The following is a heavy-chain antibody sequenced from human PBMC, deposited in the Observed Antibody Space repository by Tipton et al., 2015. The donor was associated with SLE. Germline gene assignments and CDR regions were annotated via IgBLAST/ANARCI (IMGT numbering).Heavy chain of an antibody. CDR3: ARRTYYYGAGSFFDY. V-gene: IGHV4-4*07. Sequence: LRLSCTVSGGSISFDYWSWIRQSAGRGLEWIGRIYSSGDRDYNPSLRSRVTMSIDASQNRVSLRLISVTAADTAVYYCARRTYYYGAGSFFDYWGQGSLVTVSS. J-gene: IGHJ4*02. CDR2: IYSSGDR. D-gene: IGHD3-10*01. CDR1: GGSISFDY.